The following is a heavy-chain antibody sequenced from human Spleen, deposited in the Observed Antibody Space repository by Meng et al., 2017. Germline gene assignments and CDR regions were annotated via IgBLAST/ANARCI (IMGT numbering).Heavy chain of an antibody. CDR3: AKGYIAVAGTRTFFDY. Sequence: GGSLRLSCAASGFTFDDYAMHWVRQAPGKGLEWVSGISWNSGSIGYADSVKGRFTISRDNAKNSLYLQMNSLRAEDMALYYCAKGYIAVAGTRTFFDYWGQGTLVTVSS. D-gene: IGHD6-19*01. CDR2: ISWNSGSI. V-gene: IGHV3-9*03. CDR1: GFTFDDYA. J-gene: IGHJ4*02.